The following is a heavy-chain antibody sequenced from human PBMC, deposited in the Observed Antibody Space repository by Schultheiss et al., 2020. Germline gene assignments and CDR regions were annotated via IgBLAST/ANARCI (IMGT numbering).Heavy chain of an antibody. V-gene: IGHV4-59*12. D-gene: IGHD3-10*01. J-gene: IGHJ4*02. CDR2: IYYSGST. Sequence: SATLSLTCTVSGGSISSSYLSWIRQPPGKGLEWIGYIYYSGSTYYNPSLKSRVTISVDRSKNQFSLKLTSVTAADTAVYYCSGDYGSGSYRFDYWGQGTLVTVSS. CDR1: GGSISSSY. CDR3: SGDYGSGSYRFDY.